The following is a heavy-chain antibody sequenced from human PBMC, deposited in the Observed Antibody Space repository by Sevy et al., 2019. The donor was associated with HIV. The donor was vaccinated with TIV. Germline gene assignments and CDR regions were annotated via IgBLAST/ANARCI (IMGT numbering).Heavy chain of an antibody. Sequence: GGSLRLSCAASGFTFSSYPMHWVRQAPGKGLEWVAIISFDGNTKYYADSVKGRFTISRDNSKNTLYLQMNSLRAEDTAFYYCARETTILPRGAFDIRGQGTMVTVSS. CDR1: GFTFSSYP. V-gene: IGHV3-30-3*01. J-gene: IGHJ3*02. CDR2: ISFDGNTK. D-gene: IGHD1-26*01. CDR3: ARETTILPRGAFDI.